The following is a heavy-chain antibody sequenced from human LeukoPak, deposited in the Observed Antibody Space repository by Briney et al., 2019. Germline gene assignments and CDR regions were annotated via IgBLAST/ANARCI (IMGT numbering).Heavy chain of an antibody. J-gene: IGHJ4*02. CDR3: ARDRDSSGWYGGGGY. D-gene: IGHD6-19*01. CDR1: GFTFSSYA. V-gene: IGHV3-30*04. Sequence: GGSLRLSCAASGFTFSSYAMHWVRQAPGKGLEWVAVISYDGSNKYYADSVKGRFTISRDNSKNTLYLQMNSLRAEDTAVYYCARDRDSSGWYGGGGYWGQGTLVTVSS. CDR2: ISYDGSNK.